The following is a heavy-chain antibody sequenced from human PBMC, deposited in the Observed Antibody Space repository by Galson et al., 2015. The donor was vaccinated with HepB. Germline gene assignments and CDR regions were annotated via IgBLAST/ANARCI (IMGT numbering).Heavy chain of an antibody. V-gene: IGHV3-30*04. J-gene: IGHJ4*02. CDR2: ISYDGSNK. D-gene: IGHD1-26*01. CDR3: ARDRVVGATHFDY. CDR1: GFTFSSYA. Sequence: SLRLSCAASGFTFSSYAMHWVRQAPGKGLEWVAVISYDGSNKYYADSVKGRFTISRDNSKNTLYLQMNSLRAEDTAVYYCARDRVVGATHFDYWGQGTLVTVSS.